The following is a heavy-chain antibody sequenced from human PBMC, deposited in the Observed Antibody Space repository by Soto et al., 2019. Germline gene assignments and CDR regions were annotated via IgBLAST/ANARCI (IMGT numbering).Heavy chain of an antibody. CDR1: GFTLSRYW. D-gene: IGHD1-1*01. CDR3: TRDTTGPDDH. V-gene: IGHV3-74*01. Sequence: EVQLVESGGGLVQPGGSLRLSCAASGFTLSRYWVHWVRQVPGKGLVWVSRINPDGSTTNYADSVKGRFTVSRDNAKTTVYLHMNSLRAEDTAVYYCTRDTTGPDDHWGQGTLVTVSS. CDR2: INPDGSTT. J-gene: IGHJ4*02.